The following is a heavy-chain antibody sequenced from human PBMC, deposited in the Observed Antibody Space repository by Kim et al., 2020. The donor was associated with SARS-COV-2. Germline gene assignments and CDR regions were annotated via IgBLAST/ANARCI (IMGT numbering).Heavy chain of an antibody. CDR3: ARTMVRGVNWFDP. J-gene: IGHJ5*02. CDR2: IYYSGST. CDR1: GGSISSSSYY. D-gene: IGHD3-10*01. Sequence: SETLSLTCTVSGGSISSSSYYWGWIRQPPGKGLEWIGSIYYSGSTYYNPSLKSRVTISVDTSKNQFSLKLSSVTAADTAVYYCARTMVRGVNWFDPWGQGTLVTVSS. V-gene: IGHV4-39*01.